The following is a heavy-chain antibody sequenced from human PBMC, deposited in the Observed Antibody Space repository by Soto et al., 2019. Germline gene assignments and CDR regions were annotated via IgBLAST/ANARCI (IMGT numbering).Heavy chain of an antibody. V-gene: IGHV3-23*01. D-gene: IGHD6-19*01. CDR1: GFTFNTYA. CDR2: INSGGGT. J-gene: IGHJ4*02. Sequence: ESGGGLVQPGGSLRLSCAASGFTFNTYAMNWVRQAPGKGLEWVSGINSGGGTYYADSVKGRFTISRDDSKNTVSLQMDSLSVEDTALYYCARRSQYNSGPFDYWGQGTLVTVSS. CDR3: ARRSQYNSGPFDY.